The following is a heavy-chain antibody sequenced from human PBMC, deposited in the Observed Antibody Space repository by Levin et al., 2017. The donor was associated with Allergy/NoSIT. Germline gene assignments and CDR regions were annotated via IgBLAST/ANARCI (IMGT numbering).Heavy chain of an antibody. D-gene: IGHD2-15*01. J-gene: IGHJ4*02. CDR1: GGSISSGGYS. V-gene: IGHV4-30-2*01. CDR3: ARETRYCSGGSCYYFDY. CDR2: IYHSGST. Sequence: SQTLSLTCAVSGGSISSGGYSWSWIRQPPGKGLEWIGYIYHSGSTYYNPSLKSRVTISVDRSKNQFSLKLSSVTAADTAVYYCARETRYCSGGSCYYFDYWGQGTLVTVSS.